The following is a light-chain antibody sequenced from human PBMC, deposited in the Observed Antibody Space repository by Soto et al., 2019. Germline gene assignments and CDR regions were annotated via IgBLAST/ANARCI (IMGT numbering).Light chain of an antibody. J-gene: IGKJ5*01. CDR3: QQYGSSPKVT. V-gene: IGKV1-39*01. CDR1: QSISSY. Sequence: DIQMTQSPSSLSASVGDRVTITCLASQSISSYLNWYQQKPGKAPKLLIYAASSLQSGVPSRFSGSGSGTDFTLTISRLEPEDFAVYYCQQYGSSPKVTFGQGTRLEIK. CDR2: AAS.